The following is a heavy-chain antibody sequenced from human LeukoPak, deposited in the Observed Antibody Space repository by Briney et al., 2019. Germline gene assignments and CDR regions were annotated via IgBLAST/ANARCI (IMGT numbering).Heavy chain of an antibody. D-gene: IGHD4-17*01. CDR3: ARDRAGDPYYYYGMDV. CDR1: GFTFSSYA. Sequence: PGRSLRLSCAASGFTFSSYAMHWVRQAPGKGLEWVAVISYDGSNKYYADSVKGRFTISRDNPKNTLYLQMNSLRAEDTAVYYCARDRAGDPYYYYGMDVWGQGTTVTVSS. J-gene: IGHJ6*02. V-gene: IGHV3-30-3*01. CDR2: ISYDGSNK.